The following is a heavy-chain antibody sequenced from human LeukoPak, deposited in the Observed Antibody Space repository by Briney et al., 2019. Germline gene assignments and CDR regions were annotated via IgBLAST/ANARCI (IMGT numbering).Heavy chain of an antibody. Sequence: GASVKVSCKASGGTFSSYAISWVRQAPGQGLEWMGRINPNSGGTNYAQKFQGRVTMTRDTSASTAYMELSRLRSDDTAVYYCAREYCTSTTCSYYFDYWGQGTLVTVSS. CDR3: AREYCTSTTCSYYFDY. D-gene: IGHD2-2*01. CDR1: GGTFSSYA. V-gene: IGHV1-2*06. CDR2: INPNSGGT. J-gene: IGHJ4*02.